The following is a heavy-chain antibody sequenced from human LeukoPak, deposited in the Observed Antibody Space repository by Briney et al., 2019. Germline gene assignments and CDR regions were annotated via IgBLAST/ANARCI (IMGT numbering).Heavy chain of an antibody. Sequence: ETSETLSLTCAVYGGSFSGYYWSWIRQPPGKGLEWIGEINHSGSTNYNPSLKSRVTISVDTSKNQFSLKLSSVTAADTAVYYCARGNFGITIFGVVAGNWFDPWGQGTLVTVSS. D-gene: IGHD3-3*01. CDR1: GGSFSGYY. V-gene: IGHV4-34*01. CDR3: ARGNFGITIFGVVAGNWFDP. CDR2: INHSGST. J-gene: IGHJ5*02.